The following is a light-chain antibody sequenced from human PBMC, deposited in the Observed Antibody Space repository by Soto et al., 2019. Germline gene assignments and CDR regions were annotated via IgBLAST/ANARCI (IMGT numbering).Light chain of an antibody. V-gene: IGLV1-47*01. CDR1: SSNIGSNY. CDR3: ASWDGSLSGVV. J-gene: IGLJ2*01. CDR2: RNN. Sequence: QPVLTQPPSASGTPGQRVTISCSGSSSNIGSNYVYWYQQLPRTAPKVLMYRNNERPSGVPDRFAGSKSGTSASLAISGLRSEDEADYYCASWDGSLSGVVFGGGTKLTVL.